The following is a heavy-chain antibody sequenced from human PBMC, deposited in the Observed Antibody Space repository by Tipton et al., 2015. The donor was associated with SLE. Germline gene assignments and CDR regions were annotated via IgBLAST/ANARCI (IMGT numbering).Heavy chain of an antibody. Sequence: LRLSCTVSGGSISSGSYYWIWIRQPAGKGLEWIGRFYSRGSTNYNPSLRSRVSISLDTSKNQFSLELSSVTAADTAVYYCARALTVVRGSYYYYMDVWGKGTTVTISS. V-gene: IGHV4-61*02. J-gene: IGHJ6*03. CDR1: GGSISSGSYY. D-gene: IGHD3-10*01. CDR2: FYSRGST. CDR3: ARALTVVRGSYYYYMDV.